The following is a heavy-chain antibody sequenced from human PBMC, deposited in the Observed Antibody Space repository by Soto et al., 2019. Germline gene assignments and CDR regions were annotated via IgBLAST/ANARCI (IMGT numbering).Heavy chain of an antibody. Sequence: PGGSLRLSCAASGFTFSNAWMNWVRQAPGKGLEWVGRSRNKANSYSTDYGASVKGRFTISRDDSKNSLYLQMNSLKTEDTAVYYCARGVVVAGQFSGLDVWGQGTTVTVS. V-gene: IGHV3-72*01. J-gene: IGHJ6*02. D-gene: IGHD2-21*01. CDR1: GFTFSNAW. CDR3: ARGVVVAGQFSGLDV. CDR2: SRNKANSYST.